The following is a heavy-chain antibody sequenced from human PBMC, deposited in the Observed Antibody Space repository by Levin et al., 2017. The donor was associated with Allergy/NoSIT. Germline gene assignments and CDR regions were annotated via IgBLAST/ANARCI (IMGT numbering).Heavy chain of an antibody. Sequence: GESLKISCAASGFTFSTYAMNWVRQAPGKGLEWVSTISGGGYSTYYADSVKGRFTISRDNSKKTLYLQMNSLRAEDTAVYYCAKGSTTGAHWGQGTLVTVSS. V-gene: IGHV3-23*01. CDR3: AKGSTTGAH. CDR2: ISGGGYST. D-gene: IGHD1-14*01. J-gene: IGHJ4*02. CDR1: GFTFSTYA.